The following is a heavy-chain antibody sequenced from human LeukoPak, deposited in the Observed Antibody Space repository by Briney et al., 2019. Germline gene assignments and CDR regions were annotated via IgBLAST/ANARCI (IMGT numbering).Heavy chain of an antibody. V-gene: IGHV4-59*01. D-gene: IGHD1-26*01. Sequence: PSGTPFPTLPVPGGSISSYFWSLIRQPPGKGLEWVGYIYYSGSTNYNPSLKSRVTISVDTSKNQFSLKLSSVTAADTAVYYCARDPGSYRFYGMDVWGQGTTVTVSS. J-gene: IGHJ6*02. CDR3: ARDPGSYRFYGMDV. CDR2: IYYSGST. CDR1: GGSISSYF.